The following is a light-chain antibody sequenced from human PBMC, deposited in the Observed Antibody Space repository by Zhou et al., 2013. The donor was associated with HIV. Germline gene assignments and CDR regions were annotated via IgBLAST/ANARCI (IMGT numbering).Light chain of an antibody. V-gene: IGKV1-5*03. CDR2: KAS. Sequence: DIQMTQSPSTLSASVGDRVTITCRASQSISSWLAWYQQKPGKAPKLLIYKASSLQSGVPSRFSGSGSGTEFTLTISSLQPDDFATYYCQQYNSYSGCTFGQGPSWRSN. J-gene: IGKJ2*02. CDR3: QQYNSYSGCT. CDR1: QSISSW.